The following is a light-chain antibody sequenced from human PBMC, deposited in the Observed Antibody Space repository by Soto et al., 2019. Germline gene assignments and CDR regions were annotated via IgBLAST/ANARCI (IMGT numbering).Light chain of an antibody. CDR3: NSYTNSSAVV. J-gene: IGLJ2*01. Sequence: QSVLTQPASVSGSPGQSITISCSGTTSDVGGYDVVSWYQQHPGKAPKLMIFEVNQRPSGVSDRFSGSKSGNTASLTISGLQAEDEADYYCNSYTNSSAVVFGGGTKVTVL. CDR1: TSDVGGYDV. V-gene: IGLV2-14*02. CDR2: EVN.